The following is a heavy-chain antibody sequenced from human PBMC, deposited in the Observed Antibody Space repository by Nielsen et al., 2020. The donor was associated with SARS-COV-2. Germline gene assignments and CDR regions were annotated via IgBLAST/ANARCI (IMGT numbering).Heavy chain of an antibody. D-gene: IGHD2-15*01. Sequence: SLKISCAASGFTFDDYAMHWVRQAPGKGLEWVSGISWNSGSIGYADSVKGRFTISRDNAKNSLYLQMNSLRAEDTALYYCAAASPVSWFDPWGQVTLVTVSS. J-gene: IGHJ5*02. CDR2: ISWNSGSI. V-gene: IGHV3-9*01. CDR3: AAASPVSWFDP. CDR1: GFTFDDYA.